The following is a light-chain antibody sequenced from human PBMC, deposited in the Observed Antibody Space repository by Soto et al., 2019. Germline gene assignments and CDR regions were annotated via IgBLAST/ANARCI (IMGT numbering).Light chain of an antibody. CDR3: QQSYRTPYP. J-gene: IGKJ2*01. V-gene: IGKV1-39*01. Sequence: DIQMTQSPASLSASVGDRVTITCRASQGISTYLVWYQQRQGRAPKLLIYAASSLLSGVPSRFSGSGSGTDFTLSISSLQPVDFATYYCQQSYRTPYPFGQGPKLE. CDR1: QGISTY. CDR2: AAS.